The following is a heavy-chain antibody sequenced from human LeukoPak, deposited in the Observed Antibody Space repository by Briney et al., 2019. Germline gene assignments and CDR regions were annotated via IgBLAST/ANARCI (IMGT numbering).Heavy chain of an antibody. CDR3: AREKAAAGTRGNWFDP. J-gene: IGHJ5*02. CDR1: GGSISSYY. D-gene: IGHD6-13*01. Sequence: SETLSLTCTVSGGSISSYYWSWIGQPPGKGLEWIGYIYYSGSTNYNPSLKSRVTISVDTSKNQFSLKLSSVTAADTAVYYCAREKAAAGTRGNWFDPWGQGTLVTVSS. V-gene: IGHV4-59*01. CDR2: IYYSGST.